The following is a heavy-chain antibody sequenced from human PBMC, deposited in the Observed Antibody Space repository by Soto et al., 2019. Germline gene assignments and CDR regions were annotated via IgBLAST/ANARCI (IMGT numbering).Heavy chain of an antibody. CDR3: ARRGYSYGSPLWYFDL. CDR1: GGSISSSSYY. J-gene: IGHJ2*01. CDR2: IYYSGST. V-gene: IGHV4-39*01. D-gene: IGHD5-18*01. Sequence: QLQLQESGPGLVKPSETLSLTCTVSGGSISSSSYYWGWIRQPPGKGLEWIGSIYYSGSTYYNPSLKSRVTISVDTSKNQFSLKLSSVTAADTAVYYCARRGYSYGSPLWYFDLWGRGTLVTVSS.